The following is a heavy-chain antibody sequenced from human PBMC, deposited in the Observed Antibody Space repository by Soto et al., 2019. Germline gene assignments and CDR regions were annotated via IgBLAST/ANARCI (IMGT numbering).Heavy chain of an antibody. CDR2: IWYDGSNK. CDR3: ARPRGYSYVLPDY. J-gene: IGHJ4*02. V-gene: IGHV3-33*01. CDR1: GFTFSSYG. Sequence: PGGSLRLSCAASGFTFSSYGMHWVRQAPGKGLEWVAVIWYDGSNKYYADSVKGRFTISRDNAKNSLYLQMNSLRDEDTAVYYCARPRGYSYVLPDYWGQGTLVTVSS. D-gene: IGHD5-18*01.